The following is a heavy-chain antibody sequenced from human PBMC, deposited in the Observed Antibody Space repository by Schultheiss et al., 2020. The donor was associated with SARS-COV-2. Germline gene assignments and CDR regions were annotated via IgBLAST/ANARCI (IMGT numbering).Heavy chain of an antibody. V-gene: IGHV4-39*07. CDR1: GGSISSGGYY. D-gene: IGHD2-15*01. CDR2: IYHSGST. Sequence: SETLSLTCTVSGGSISSGGYYWSWIRQHPGKGLEWIGSIYHSGSTYYNPSLKSRVTISVDRSKNQFSLKLSSVTAADTAVYYCARVVVVAHAPWFDPWGQGTLVTVSS. J-gene: IGHJ5*02. CDR3: ARVVVVAHAPWFDP.